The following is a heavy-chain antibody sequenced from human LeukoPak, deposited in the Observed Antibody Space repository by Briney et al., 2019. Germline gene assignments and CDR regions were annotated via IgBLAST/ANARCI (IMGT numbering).Heavy chain of an antibody. D-gene: IGHD3-22*01. Sequence: PSETLSLTCTVSGGSISSSSYYWGWIRQPPGKGLEWIGSIYYSGSTYYNPSLKSRVTISVDTSKNQFSLKLSSVTAADTAVYYCARGRYDSPFDYWGQGTLVTVSS. J-gene: IGHJ4*02. CDR3: ARGRYDSPFDY. CDR2: IYYSGST. CDR1: GGSISSSSYY. V-gene: IGHV4-39*07.